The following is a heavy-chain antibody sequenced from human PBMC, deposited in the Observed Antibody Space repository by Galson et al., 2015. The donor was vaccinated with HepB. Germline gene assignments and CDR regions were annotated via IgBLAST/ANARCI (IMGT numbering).Heavy chain of an antibody. CDR1: GFTFSRVG. V-gene: IGHV3-23*01. J-gene: IGHJ4*02. D-gene: IGHD2-15*01. Sequence: SLRLSCAASGFTFSRVGMTWVRLAPGKGLECVSAISVSGDSRDYADSVKGRFTISRDNSKNMLYLQMNDLRVEDTAVYYCVQGPPDIANWGQGTLVTVSS. CDR2: ISVSGDSR. CDR3: VQGPPDIAN.